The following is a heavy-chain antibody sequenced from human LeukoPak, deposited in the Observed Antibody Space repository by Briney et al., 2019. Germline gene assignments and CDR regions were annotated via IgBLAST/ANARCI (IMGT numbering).Heavy chain of an antibody. CDR1: GYTFTSYD. D-gene: IGHD1-7*01. J-gene: IGHJ4*02. Sequence: ASVKVSCKASGYTFTSYDISWVRQAPGQGLEWMGWINPNSGGTNYAQKFQGRVTMTRDTSISTAYMELSRLRSDDTAVYYCARDGGYNWNYLTFDYWGQGTLGTVSS. CDR2: INPNSGGT. V-gene: IGHV1-2*02. CDR3: ARDGGYNWNYLTFDY.